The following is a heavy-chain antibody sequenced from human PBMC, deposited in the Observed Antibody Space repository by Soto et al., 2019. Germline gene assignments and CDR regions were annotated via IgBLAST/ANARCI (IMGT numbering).Heavy chain of an antibody. CDR2: IYFSGRT. D-gene: IGHD3-10*01. Sequence: QLQLQESGPGLVKPSATLSLTCTVSGGSISSSSYYWGWIRQPPGKGLEWIGSIYFSGRTSYNPSLKSGVTISVDTSKNQFSRKLSSVTAADTAVYYCEVTMVRGVIIGYYGMDVWGQGTTVTVSS. V-gene: IGHV4-39*01. CDR3: EVTMVRGVIIGYYGMDV. J-gene: IGHJ6*02. CDR1: GGSISSSSYY.